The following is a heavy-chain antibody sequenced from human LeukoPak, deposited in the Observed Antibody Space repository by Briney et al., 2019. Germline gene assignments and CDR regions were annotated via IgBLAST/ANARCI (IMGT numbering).Heavy chain of an antibody. D-gene: IGHD6-6*01. CDR1: GGSFSGYY. J-gene: IGHJ5*02. Sequence: SETLSLTCAVYGGSFSGYYWSWIRQPPGKGLEWIGEINHSGSTNYNPSLKSRVTISVDTSKNQFSLKLSSVTAADTAVYYCARDPGGAARPNWFDPWGQGTLVTVSS. CDR2: INHSGST. CDR3: ARDPGGAARPNWFDP. V-gene: IGHV4-34*01.